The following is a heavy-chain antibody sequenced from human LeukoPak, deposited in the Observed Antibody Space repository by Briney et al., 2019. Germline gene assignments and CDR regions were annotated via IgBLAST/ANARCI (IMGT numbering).Heavy chain of an antibody. CDR1: GGSISSYY. D-gene: IGHD3-22*01. J-gene: IGHJ4*02. CDR3: ARLYDSSGYYFSTAPSYAYYFDY. V-gene: IGHV4-4*07. CDR2: IHRSGST. Sequence: PSETLSLTCTVSGGSISSYYWSWIRQPAGKGLEWIGRIHRSGSTNYNPSLKSRVTMSVDTSKNQVSLRLSFVTATDTAVYYCARLYDSSGYYFSTAPSYAYYFDYWGQGTLVTVSS.